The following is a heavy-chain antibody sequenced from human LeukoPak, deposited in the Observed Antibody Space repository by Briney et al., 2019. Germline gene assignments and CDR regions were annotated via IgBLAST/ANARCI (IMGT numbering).Heavy chain of an antibody. Sequence: GASVKVSCKASGYTFTGYYMHWVRQAPGQGLAWMGWINPNSGGTNYAQKFQGRVTMTRDTSISTAYMELSRLRSDDTAVYYCARDQYYDSSGYYYGDAFDIWGQGTMVTVSS. J-gene: IGHJ3*02. V-gene: IGHV1-2*02. CDR3: ARDQYYDSSGYYYGDAFDI. CDR2: INPNSGGT. CDR1: GYTFTGYY. D-gene: IGHD3-22*01.